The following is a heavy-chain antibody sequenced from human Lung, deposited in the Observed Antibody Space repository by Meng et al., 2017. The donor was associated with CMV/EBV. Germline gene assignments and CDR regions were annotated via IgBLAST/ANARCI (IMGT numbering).Heavy chain of an antibody. Sequence: ESXKISXAASGFTFSSYSMNWVRQAPGKGLEWVSSISSSSSYIYYADSVKGRFTISRDNAKNSLYLQMNSLRAEDTAVYYCARDSSSSYYYYGMDVWGKGTXVTVSS. J-gene: IGHJ6*04. D-gene: IGHD6-6*01. CDR3: ARDSSSSYYYYGMDV. V-gene: IGHV3-21*01. CDR1: GFTFSSYS. CDR2: ISSSSSYI.